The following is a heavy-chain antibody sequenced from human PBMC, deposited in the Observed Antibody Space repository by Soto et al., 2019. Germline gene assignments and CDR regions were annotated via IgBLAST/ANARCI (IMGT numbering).Heavy chain of an antibody. Sequence: SVKVSCKASGGTFSSYAISWVRQAPGQGLEWMGGIIPIFGTANYAQKFQGRVTITADESTSTAYMELSSLRSEDTAVYYCARVLVRDFWSGYYPNWFDPWGQGTLVTVSS. V-gene: IGHV1-69*13. CDR1: GGTFSSYA. CDR2: IIPIFGTA. D-gene: IGHD3-3*01. J-gene: IGHJ5*02. CDR3: ARVLVRDFWSGYYPNWFDP.